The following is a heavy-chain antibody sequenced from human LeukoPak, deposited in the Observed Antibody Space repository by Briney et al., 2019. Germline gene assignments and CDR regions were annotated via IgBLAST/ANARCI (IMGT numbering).Heavy chain of an antibody. D-gene: IGHD1-26*01. Sequence: ASVKVSCKASGYTFTSYYMHWVRQAPGQGLEWMGIINPSGGSTSCAQKFQGRVTMTRDMSTSTDYMELSSLRSEDTAVYYCARDNSVGDTAWWFDPWGQGTLVTVSS. CDR2: INPSGGST. J-gene: IGHJ5*02. CDR3: ARDNSVGDTAWWFDP. V-gene: IGHV1-46*01. CDR1: GYTFTSYY.